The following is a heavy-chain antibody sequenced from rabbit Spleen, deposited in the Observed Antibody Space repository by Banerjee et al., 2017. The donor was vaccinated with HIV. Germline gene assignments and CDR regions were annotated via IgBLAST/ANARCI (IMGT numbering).Heavy chain of an antibody. J-gene: IGHJ4*01. CDR3: ARGIDAGYDGYGNLNL. V-gene: IGHV1S40*01. CDR1: GFSFSSSDY. D-gene: IGHD7-1*01. Sequence: QSLEESGGDLVKPGASLTLTCTASGFSFSSSDYMCWVRQAPGKGLEWIACIDTGPGDTYDASWAKGRFTISKTSSTTVTLQMTSLTAADTATYFCARGIDAGYDGYGNLNLWGPGTLVTVS. CDR2: IDTGPGDT.